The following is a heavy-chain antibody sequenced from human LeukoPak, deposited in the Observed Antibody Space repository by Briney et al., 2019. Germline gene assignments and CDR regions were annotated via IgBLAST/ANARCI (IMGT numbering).Heavy chain of an antibody. J-gene: IGHJ4*02. CDR1: GFTFSSYA. Sequence: GGSLRLSCAASGFTFSSYAMSGVRQAPGKGLAWVSYIRSGGTNTDYTGSVKGRFTISRDNAKNSLYLQMNSLRAEDTAVYYCARMNYVSSGWGAPFDHWGQGTLVTVSS. D-gene: IGHD1-7*01. V-gene: IGHV3-48*04. CDR2: IRSGGTNT. CDR3: ARMNYVSSGWGAPFDH.